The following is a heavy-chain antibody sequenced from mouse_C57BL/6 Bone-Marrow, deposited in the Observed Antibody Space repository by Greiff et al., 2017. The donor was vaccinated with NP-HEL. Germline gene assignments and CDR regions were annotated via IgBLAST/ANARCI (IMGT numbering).Heavy chain of an antibody. CDR1: GYTFTSYW. CDR3: TRPDYDGAYYFDY. CDR2: INPSSGYT. V-gene: IGHV1-7*01. J-gene: IGHJ2*01. Sequence: VQLVESGAELAKPGASVKLSCKASGYTFTSYWMHWVKQRPGQGLEWIGYINPSSGYTKYNQKFKDKATLTADKSSSTAYMQLSSLTYEDSAVYYCTRPDYDGAYYFDYWGQGTTLTVSS. D-gene: IGHD2-4*01.